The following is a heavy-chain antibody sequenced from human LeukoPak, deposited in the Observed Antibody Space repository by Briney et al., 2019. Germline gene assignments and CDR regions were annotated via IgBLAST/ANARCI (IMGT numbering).Heavy chain of an antibody. V-gene: IGHV4-59*08. CDR1: GGSISSYY. CDR3: ARPMTDY. J-gene: IGHJ4*02. Sequence: SETLSLTCTVSGGSISSYYWSWIRQPPGKGLEWIGFIYYSGITNYNPSLKSRVTISVDTSKNQFSLKLSSVTAADTAVYYCARPMTDYWGQGTLVTVSS. D-gene: IGHD3-22*01. CDR2: IYYSGIT.